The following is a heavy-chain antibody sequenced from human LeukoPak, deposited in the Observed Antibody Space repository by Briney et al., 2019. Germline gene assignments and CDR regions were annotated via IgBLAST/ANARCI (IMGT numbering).Heavy chain of an antibody. Sequence: PGGSLRLSCAASGFTFSSYSMNWVRQAPGKGLEWVSSISSSSSYIYYADSVKGRFTISRDNSKNSLYLQMNSLRAEDTAVYYCARVYYYDSSGYYLGDAFDIWGQGKMVTVSS. V-gene: IGHV3-21*01. CDR2: ISSSSSYI. J-gene: IGHJ3*02. CDR1: GFTFSSYS. CDR3: ARVYYYDSSGYYLGDAFDI. D-gene: IGHD3-22*01.